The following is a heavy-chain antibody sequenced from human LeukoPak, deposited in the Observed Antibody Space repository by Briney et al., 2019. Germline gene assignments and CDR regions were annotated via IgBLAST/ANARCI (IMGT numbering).Heavy chain of an antibody. CDR1: GYTLTELS. CDR3: ATRPPGYSGSYYFDY. Sequence: AXXXXSCKVSGYTLTELSMHWVRQAPGKGLEWMGGFDPEDGETIYAQKFQGRVTMTEDTSTDTAYMELSSLRSEDTAVYYCATRPPGYSGSYYFDYWGQGTLVTVSS. J-gene: IGHJ4*02. V-gene: IGHV1-24*01. CDR2: FDPEDGET. D-gene: IGHD1-26*01.